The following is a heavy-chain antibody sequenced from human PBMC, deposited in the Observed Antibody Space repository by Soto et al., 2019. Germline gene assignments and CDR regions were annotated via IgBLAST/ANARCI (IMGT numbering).Heavy chain of an antibody. CDR2: IKGDGSEN. J-gene: IGHJ4*02. D-gene: IGHD3-22*01. CDR3: ARTRPGLYFDY. CDR1: GFTFSSYS. Sequence: GGSLRLSCAASGFTFSSYSMSWVRQAPGKGLEWVANIKGDGSENYSVDSMRGRVTISRDNAKNSLFLQMSSLRAEDTAIYYCARTRPGLYFDYWGQGALVTVSS. V-gene: IGHV3-7*01.